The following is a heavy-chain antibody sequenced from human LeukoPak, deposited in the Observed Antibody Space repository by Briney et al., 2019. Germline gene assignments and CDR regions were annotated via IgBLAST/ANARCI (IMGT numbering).Heavy chain of an antibody. D-gene: IGHD3-9*01. CDR2: IYYSGST. CDR1: GGSISSYY. Sequence: SETLSLTCTVSGGSISSYYWSWIRQPPGKGLEWIGYIYYSGSTNYNPSLKSRVTISVDTSKNQFSLKLSSVTAADTAVYYCARGPVSEGILNFDYWGQGTLVTVSS. J-gene: IGHJ4*02. V-gene: IGHV4-59*01. CDR3: ARGPVSEGILNFDY.